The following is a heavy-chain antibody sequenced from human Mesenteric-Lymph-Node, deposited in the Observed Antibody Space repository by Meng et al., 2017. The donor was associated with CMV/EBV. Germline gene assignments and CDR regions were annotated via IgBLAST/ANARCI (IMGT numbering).Heavy chain of an antibody. D-gene: IGHD3-16*02. CDR1: GFSLSTTGVS. CDR3: AHSRSPRIFDY. V-gene: IGHV2-5*02. Sequence: TCTVSGFSLSTTGVSVGWIRQPPGKALEWLALIFWDDDKRYSPSLKSRLTITKDTSKNQVVLTMTNMDPVDTATYYCAHSRSPRIFDYWGQGTLVTVSS. J-gene: IGHJ4*02. CDR2: IFWDDDK.